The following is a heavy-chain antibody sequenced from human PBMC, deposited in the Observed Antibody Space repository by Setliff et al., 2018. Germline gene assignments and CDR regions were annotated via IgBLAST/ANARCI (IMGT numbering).Heavy chain of an antibody. CDR1: GFTFSSYE. CDR3: ARDHVYGSQYYYYYYGMDV. CDR2: ISSSGSTI. V-gene: IGHV3-48*03. J-gene: IGHJ6*02. Sequence: GGSLRLSCAASGFTFSSYEMNWVRQAPGKGLEWVSYISSSGSTIYYADSVKGRSTISRDNAKKSLYLQMNSLRAEDTAVYYCARDHVYGSQYYYYYYGMDVWGQGTTVTVSS. D-gene: IGHD3-10*01.